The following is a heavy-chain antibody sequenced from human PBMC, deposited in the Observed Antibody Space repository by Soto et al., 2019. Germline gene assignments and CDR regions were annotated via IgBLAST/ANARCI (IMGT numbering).Heavy chain of an antibody. CDR1: GYTFTSYY. V-gene: IGHV1-46*01. CDR3: AREVNGGTAMVTGYYYRMDV. J-gene: IGHJ6*02. Sequence: GASVMLSCKASGYTFTSYYMHWVRQSPGQGLEWMGIINPSGGSTSYAQKFQGRVTMTRDTSRSTVYMELSSLRSEDTAVYYCAREVNGGTAMVTGYYYRMDVWGQGTTVTVS. D-gene: IGHD5-18*01. CDR2: INPSGGST.